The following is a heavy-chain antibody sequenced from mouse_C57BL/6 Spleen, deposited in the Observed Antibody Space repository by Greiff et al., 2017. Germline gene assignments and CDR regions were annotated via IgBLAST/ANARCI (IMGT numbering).Heavy chain of an antibody. Sequence: EVQGVESGGGLVKPGGSLKLSCAASGFTFSDYGMHWVRQAPEKGLEWVAYISSGSSTIYYADTVKGRFTISRDNAKNTLFLQMTSLRSEDTAMYYCARRTGPRYFDVWGTGTTVTVSS. CDR2: ISSGSSTI. CDR1: GFTFSDYG. V-gene: IGHV5-17*01. J-gene: IGHJ1*03. CDR3: ARRTGPRYFDV. D-gene: IGHD4-1*01.